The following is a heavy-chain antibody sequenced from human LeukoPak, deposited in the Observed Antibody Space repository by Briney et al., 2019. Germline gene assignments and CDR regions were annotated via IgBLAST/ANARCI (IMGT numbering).Heavy chain of an antibody. CDR3: AGDY. CDR2: INAGGGIT. Sequence: PGGSLRLSCEGSRFSFSNYAMSWVRQAPGKGLDWISAINAGGGITFYADSVKGRFTISRDNAKSTLYLQMNSLRAEDTAKYYCAGDYWGQGTLVTVSS. J-gene: IGHJ4*02. V-gene: IGHV3-23*01. CDR1: RFSFSNYA.